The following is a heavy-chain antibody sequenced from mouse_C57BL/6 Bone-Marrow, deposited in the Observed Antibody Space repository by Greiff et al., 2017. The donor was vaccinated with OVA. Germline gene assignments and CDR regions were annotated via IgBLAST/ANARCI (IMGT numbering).Heavy chain of an antibody. CDR2: IYPGDGDT. V-gene: IGHV1-82*01. D-gene: IGHD2-4*01. J-gene: IGHJ1*03. Sequence: VMLVESGPELVKPGASVKISCKASGYAFSSSWMNWVKQRPGKGLEWIGRIYPGDGDTNYNGKFKGKATLTADKSSSTAYMQLSSLTSEDSAVYFCAKSYDYDVLYWYFDVWGTGTTVTVSS. CDR1: GYAFSSSW. CDR3: AKSYDYDVLYWYFDV.